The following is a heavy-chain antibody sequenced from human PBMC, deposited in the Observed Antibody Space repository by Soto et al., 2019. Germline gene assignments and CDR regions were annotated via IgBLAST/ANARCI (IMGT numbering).Heavy chain of an antibody. D-gene: IGHD2-21*01. CDR3: ARLRIATNNYKWFDH. Sequence: KTXETLSLACSVSGAALNSGSYYWSWIRQVPGKGLEWIGHIYVTGAVDYNPSLRDRITISQDTSERQFSLSLRLVTAADTAVYYCARLRIATNNYKWFDHWGQGTLVTVSS. V-gene: IGHV4-31*03. CDR1: GAALNSGSYY. CDR2: IYVTGAV. J-gene: IGHJ5*02.